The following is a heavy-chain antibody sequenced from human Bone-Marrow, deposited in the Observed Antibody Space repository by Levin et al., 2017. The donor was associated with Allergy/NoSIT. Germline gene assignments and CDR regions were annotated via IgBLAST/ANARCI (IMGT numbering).Heavy chain of an antibody. Sequence: PSETLSLTCAVSGYSISSGYYWGWIRQPPGKGLEWIGSIYHSGSTYYNPSLKSRVTISVDTSKNQFSLKLSSVTAADTAVYYCARDSCTMAAVEICDQHWGQGTLVTVSS. V-gene: IGHV4-38-2*02. J-gene: IGHJ1*01. CDR2: IYHSGST. CDR3: ARDSCTMAAVEICDQH. CDR1: GYSISSGYY. D-gene: IGHD2-21*01.